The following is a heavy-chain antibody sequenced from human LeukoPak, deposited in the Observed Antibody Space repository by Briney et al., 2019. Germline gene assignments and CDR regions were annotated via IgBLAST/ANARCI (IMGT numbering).Heavy chain of an antibody. D-gene: IGHD3-10*01. CDR3: ARSSGGLLWFGEPLSHDAFDI. CDR1: SGSITSSSYY. J-gene: IGHJ3*02. V-gene: IGHV4-39*07. Sequence: SETLSLTCTVSSGSITSSSYYWGWIRQPPGMGLEWIGSMYYSGSTYYNPSLKSRVTISVDTSKNQFSLKLSSVTAADTAVYYCARSSGGLLWFGEPLSHDAFDIWGQGTMVTVSS. CDR2: MYYSGST.